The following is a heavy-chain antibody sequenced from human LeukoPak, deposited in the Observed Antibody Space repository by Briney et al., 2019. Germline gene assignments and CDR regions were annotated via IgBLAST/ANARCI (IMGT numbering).Heavy chain of an antibody. D-gene: IGHD3-3*01. CDR2: ISSSSSYI. V-gene: IGHV3-21*01. J-gene: IGHJ5*02. CDR3: AREITIFGDYNWFDP. Sequence: GGSLRLSCAASGFTFSSYSMNWVRQAPGKGLEWVSSISSSSSYIYYADSVKGRFTISRDNAKNSLYLQMNSLRAEDTAVYYCAREITIFGDYNWFDPWGQGTLVTVSS. CDR1: GFTFSSYS.